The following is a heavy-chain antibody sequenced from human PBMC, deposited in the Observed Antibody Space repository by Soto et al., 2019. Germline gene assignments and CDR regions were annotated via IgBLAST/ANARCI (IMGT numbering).Heavy chain of an antibody. CDR2: ISSSGSTI. CDR1: GFTFSDYY. J-gene: IGHJ4*02. V-gene: IGHV3-11*01. CDR3: ARDAGAYDILTGYYTFDY. Sequence: GGSLRLSCAASGFTFSDYYMSWIRQAPGKGLEWVSYISSSGSTIYYADSVKGRFTISRDNAKNSLYLQMNSLRAEDTAVYYCARDAGAYDILTGYYTFDYWGQGTLVTVSS. D-gene: IGHD3-9*01.